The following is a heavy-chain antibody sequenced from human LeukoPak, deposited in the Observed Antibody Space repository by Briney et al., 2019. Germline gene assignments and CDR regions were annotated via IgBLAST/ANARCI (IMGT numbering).Heavy chain of an antibody. CDR1: GGSFSGYY. D-gene: IGHD3-10*01. V-gene: IGHV4-34*01. CDR3: ARRRGQGSGSYFHYYYYGMDV. CDR2: INHSGTT. Sequence: SETLSLTCAVYGGSFSGYYWNWIRRPPGEGPKWIGEINHSGTTNYNPSLKSRVTISIDTSKNQFSLKLSSVTAADTAVYSCARRRGQGSGSYFHYYYYGMDVWGQGTTVTVSS. J-gene: IGHJ6*02.